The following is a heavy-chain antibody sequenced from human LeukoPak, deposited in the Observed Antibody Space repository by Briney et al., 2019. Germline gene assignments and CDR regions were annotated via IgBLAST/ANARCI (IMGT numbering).Heavy chain of an antibody. Sequence: GGSLRLSCAASGFTFSSYGMHWVRQAPGKGLEWVAVIWYDGSNKYYADSAKGRFTISRDNSKNTLYLQMNSLRAENTAVYYCSTGQHCGGDCYSDYWGQGTLVTVSS. CDR1: GFTFSSYG. CDR2: IWYDGSNK. J-gene: IGHJ4*02. D-gene: IGHD2-21*02. CDR3: STGQHCGGDCYSDY. V-gene: IGHV3-33*01.